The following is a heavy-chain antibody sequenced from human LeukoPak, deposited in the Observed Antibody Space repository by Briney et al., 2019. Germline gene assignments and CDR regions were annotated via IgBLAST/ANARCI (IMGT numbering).Heavy chain of an antibody. V-gene: IGHV3-21*01. Sequence: KPGGSLRLSCAASGFTFSSYSMNWVRQAPGKGLEWVSSISSSSSYIYYADSVKGRITISRDNAKNSLYLQMNSLRAEDTAVYYCARDSTMIVKFPGMDVWGQGTTVTVSS. CDR1: GFTFSSYS. J-gene: IGHJ6*02. CDR2: ISSSSSYI. D-gene: IGHD3-22*01. CDR3: ARDSTMIVKFPGMDV.